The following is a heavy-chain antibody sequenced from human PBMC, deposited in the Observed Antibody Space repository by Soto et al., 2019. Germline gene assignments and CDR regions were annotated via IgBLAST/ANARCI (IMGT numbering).Heavy chain of an antibody. CDR1: GYTFSSYA. V-gene: IGHV1-18*01. J-gene: IGHJ5*02. D-gene: IGHD7-27*01. CDR2: ISAYNGNT. Sequence: QVQLVQSGAEVKKPGASVKVSCKASGYTFSSYAISWVRQAPGQGLEWMGWISAYNGNTSYAQKLQGRVTMTTDTGTCTASMELRSLRSDDTAVYYCARDSPPNYLWGQGTLVTVSS. CDR3: ARDSPPNYL.